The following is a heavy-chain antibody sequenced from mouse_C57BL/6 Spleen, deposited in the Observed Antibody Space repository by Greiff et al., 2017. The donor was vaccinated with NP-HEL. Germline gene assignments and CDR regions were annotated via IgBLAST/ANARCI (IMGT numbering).Heavy chain of an antibody. D-gene: IGHD2-4*01. CDR3: ARSGDYDTHYFDD. V-gene: IGHV1-39*01. Sequence: VQLQQSGPGLVKPGASVKISCKASGYSFTDYNMNWVKQSNGKSLEWIGVINPNYGTTSYNQQFKGKATLTVDQSSSTAYMQRNSLTSEDSAVYYGARSGDYDTHYFDDRGQGTTRTVAS. J-gene: IGHJ2*01. CDR2: INPNYGTT. CDR1: GYSFTDYN.